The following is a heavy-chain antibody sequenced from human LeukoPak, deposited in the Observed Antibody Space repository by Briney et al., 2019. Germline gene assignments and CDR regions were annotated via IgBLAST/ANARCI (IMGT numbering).Heavy chain of an antibody. Sequence: MPSETLSLTCGIYGESFMDYHLSWVRQSPGKGLEWMGEISHDEGTNYNPSLKSRVTVSVDRSKYQFSLKLTSVTAADTAVYYCVRGPDHAKAGYWGPGTLVTVSS. CDR3: VRGPDHAKAGY. CDR2: ISHDEGT. V-gene: IGHV4-34*01. CDR1: GESFMDYH. J-gene: IGHJ4*02. D-gene: IGHD1-14*01.